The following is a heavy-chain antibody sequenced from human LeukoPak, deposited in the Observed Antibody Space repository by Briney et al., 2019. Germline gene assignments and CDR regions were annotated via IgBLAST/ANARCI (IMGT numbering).Heavy chain of an antibody. CDR3: ARDHNYYGSGSYYKSDYFDY. CDR1: GGSIISSSYY. Sequence: SETLSLTCSVSGGSIISSSYYWGWVRQPPEKGLEWIGSIYYTGGTYYSPSLKSRVTISVGTSKNQFSLKLSSVTAADTAVYYCARDHNYYGSGSYYKSDYFDYWGQGTLVTVSS. J-gene: IGHJ4*02. V-gene: IGHV4-39*07. CDR2: IYYTGGT. D-gene: IGHD3-10*01.